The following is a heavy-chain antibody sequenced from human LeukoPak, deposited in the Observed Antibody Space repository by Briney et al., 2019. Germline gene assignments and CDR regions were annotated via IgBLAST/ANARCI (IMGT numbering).Heavy chain of an antibody. J-gene: IGHJ4*02. D-gene: IGHD3-10*01. CDR2: IYYSGST. V-gene: IGHV4-59*01. CDR1: GGSISSYY. Sequence: PSETLSLTCTVSGGSISSYYWSWIRQPPGKGLEWIGYIYYSGSTNYNPSLKSRVTISVDTSKNQFSLKLSSVTAADTAVYYCARDRLLWFGELDFWGQGTLVIVSS. CDR3: ARDRLLWFGELDF.